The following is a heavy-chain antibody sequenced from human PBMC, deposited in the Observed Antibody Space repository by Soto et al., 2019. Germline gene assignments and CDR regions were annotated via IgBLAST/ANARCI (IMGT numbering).Heavy chain of an antibody. D-gene: IGHD5-18*01. J-gene: IGHJ6*02. CDR2: INPSGGST. Sequence: ASVKVSCKASGCTFTSYYIHWVGQAPLQVLEWMVIINPSGGSTSYAQKFQGRVTMTRDTSTSTVYMELSSLRSEETDVYYCAREWDPAMVSSRYCYYGMYVWGQGTTVTVSS. CDR3: AREWDPAMVSSRYCYYGMYV. V-gene: IGHV1-46*01. CDR1: GCTFTSYY.